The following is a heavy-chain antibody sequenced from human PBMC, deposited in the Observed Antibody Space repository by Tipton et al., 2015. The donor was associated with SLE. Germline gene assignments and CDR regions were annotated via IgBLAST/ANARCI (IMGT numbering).Heavy chain of an antibody. J-gene: IGHJ4*02. CDR1: SYSISSDYY. Sequence: TLSLTCAVSSYSISSDYYWGWIRQPPGKGLEWIGSIYYIGSTYYHPSLKSRVTISVDTSKNQFSLKLSSVTAADTAVYYCARLQYSSGPFDYWGQGTLVTVSS. V-gene: IGHV4-38-2*01. CDR2: IYYIGST. D-gene: IGHD6-19*01. CDR3: ARLQYSSGPFDY.